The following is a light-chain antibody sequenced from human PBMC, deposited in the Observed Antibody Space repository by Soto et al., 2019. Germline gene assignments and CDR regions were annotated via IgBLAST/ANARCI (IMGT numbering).Light chain of an antibody. J-gene: IGLJ1*01. CDR2: DVN. CDR3: SSYTISSTYV. V-gene: IGLV2-18*02. CDR1: SSDVGSYNR. Sequence: QSALTQPPSVSGSPGQSVAIYCTGTSSDVGSYNRVSWYQQPPGTAPKLMIYDVNNRPSGVPDRFSGSKSGNTASLTISGLQAEDEADYYCSSYTISSTYVFGSGTKLTVL.